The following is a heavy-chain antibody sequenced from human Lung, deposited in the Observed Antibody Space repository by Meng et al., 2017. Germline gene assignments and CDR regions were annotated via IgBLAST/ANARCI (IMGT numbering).Heavy chain of an antibody. Sequence: QWHLHHWGPGLLKPSEPLSLTVVGACGSFSDYYVGWLRQPPGKGLEWIGEINHSGSNNYNPSLESRATISVDTSQNNLSLKLSSVTAADSAVYYCARGPTTMAHDFDYWGQGTLVTVSS. CDR1: CGSFSDYY. D-gene: IGHD4-11*01. CDR2: INHSGSN. V-gene: IGHV4-34*01. CDR3: ARGPTTMAHDFDY. J-gene: IGHJ4*02.